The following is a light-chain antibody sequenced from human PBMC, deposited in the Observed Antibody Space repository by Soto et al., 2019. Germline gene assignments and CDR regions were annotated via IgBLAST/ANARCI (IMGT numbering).Light chain of an antibody. V-gene: IGKV3-20*01. J-gene: IGKJ4*01. CDR1: QSVANNY. Sequence: EIVLTQSPGTLSLSPGERATLSCRASQSVANNYLAWYQQKPGQAPRFLIYDASSRATGSPDRFSGSGSGTDSTITISRLEPEDFAVYSWEQYGSTPLTFGGETTVEIK. CDR3: EQYGSTPLT. CDR2: DAS.